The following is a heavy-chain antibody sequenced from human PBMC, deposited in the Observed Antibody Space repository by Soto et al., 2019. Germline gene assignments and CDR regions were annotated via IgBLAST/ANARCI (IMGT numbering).Heavy chain of an antibody. J-gene: IGHJ4*02. D-gene: IGHD1-1*01. CDR2: ISDYGRV. CDR3: ARGGLEPFDY. Sequence: CGSIRLSCAASGFYFINYWMHWVRQAPGKGLVWVSRISDYGRVNYADSVEGRFTISRDDAKSELYLQMSSLRLEDTAVYYCARGGLEPFDYLGQGALVTVSS. V-gene: IGHV3-74*01. CDR1: GFYFINYW.